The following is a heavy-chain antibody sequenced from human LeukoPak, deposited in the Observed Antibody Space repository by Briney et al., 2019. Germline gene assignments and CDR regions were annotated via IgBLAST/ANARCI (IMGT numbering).Heavy chain of an antibody. J-gene: IGHJ3*02. Sequence: SETLPLTCAVYGGSFSGYYWSWIRQPPGKGLEWIGEINHSGSTNYNPSLKSRVTISVDTSKNQFSLKLSSVTAADTAVYYCARGRIAAAGSVKDAFDIWGQGTMVTVSS. CDR1: GGSFSGYY. V-gene: IGHV4-34*01. CDR2: INHSGST. D-gene: IGHD6-13*01. CDR3: ARGRIAAAGSVKDAFDI.